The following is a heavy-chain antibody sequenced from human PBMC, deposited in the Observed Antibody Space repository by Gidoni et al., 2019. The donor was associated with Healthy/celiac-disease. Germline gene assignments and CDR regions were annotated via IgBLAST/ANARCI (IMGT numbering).Heavy chain of an antibody. V-gene: IGHV1-58*01. Sequence: QMQLVQSGPEVKKHGTSVKVYCKASGFTFTSSALQWVRQARGQRLAWIGWIVVGSGNTNYAQKFQERVTITRDMSTSTAYMELSSLRSEDTAVYYCAAANLQIVGATGEVDYWGQGTLVTVSS. J-gene: IGHJ4*02. D-gene: IGHD1-26*01. CDR3: AAANLQIVGATGEVDY. CDR2: IVVGSGNT. CDR1: GFTFTSSA.